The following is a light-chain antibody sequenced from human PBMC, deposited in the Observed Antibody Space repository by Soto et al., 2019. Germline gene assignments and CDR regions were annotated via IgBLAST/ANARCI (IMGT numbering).Light chain of an antibody. Sequence: QSVLTPPPSASGTPGQRVTISCSGGSSTIGGSTVNWYQHLPGTAPKLLIYNDDERPSGVPDRFTVSKSGTSSSLAISGLKADDVADYYWSSWDDSLNVVVFGGGTKLTV. CDR1: SSTIGGST. V-gene: IGLV1-44*01. J-gene: IGLJ2*01. CDR3: SSWDDSLNVVV. CDR2: NDD.